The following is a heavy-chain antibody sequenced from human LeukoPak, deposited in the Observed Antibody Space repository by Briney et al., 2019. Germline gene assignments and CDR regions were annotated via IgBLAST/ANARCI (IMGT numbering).Heavy chain of an antibody. J-gene: IGHJ3*02. V-gene: IGHV3-7*01. CDR3: ARLGSGWADAFDI. CDR1: GFTFSSYW. CDR2: IKQDGSEK. D-gene: IGHD6-19*01. Sequence: GGSLRLSCAASGFTFSSYWMSWVRQAPGKGLEWVANIKQDGSEKYYVDSVKGRFTISRDNAKNSLYLQMNSLRAEDTVVYYCARLGSGWADAFDIWGQGTMVTVSS.